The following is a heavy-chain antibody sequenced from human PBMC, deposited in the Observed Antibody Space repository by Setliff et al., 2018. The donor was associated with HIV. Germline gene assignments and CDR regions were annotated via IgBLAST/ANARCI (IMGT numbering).Heavy chain of an antibody. CDR1: GYTFINFG. CDR3: ARDPRSGYDSDTAMVTVYYYYMDV. J-gene: IGHJ6*03. V-gene: IGHV1-18*04. D-gene: IGHD5-18*01. Sequence: EASVKVSCKASGYTFINFGITWVRQAPGQGLEWVGYISGYNGNTKYAQNVQGRVTMTTDTSTSTAYMELRSLRYDDTAVYYCARDPRSGYDSDTAMVTVYYYYMDVWGKGTTVTVSS. CDR2: ISGYNGNT.